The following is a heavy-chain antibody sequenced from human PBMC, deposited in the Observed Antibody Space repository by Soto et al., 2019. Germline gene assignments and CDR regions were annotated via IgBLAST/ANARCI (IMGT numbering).Heavy chain of an antibody. D-gene: IGHD6-13*01. J-gene: IGHJ4*02. CDR3: ARRGSSSCYGY. CDR2: IYYSGSS. V-gene: IGHV4-39*01. CDR1: GGSISSSSYY. Sequence: QLQLQESGPGLVKPSETLSLTCTVAGGSISSSSYYWGWIRQPPGKGMEWIGSIYYSGSSYYNPSLKSRFTISVNTSKNQFSLKLSSVTAADSAVYYCARRGSSSCYGYWGQGTLVTVSS.